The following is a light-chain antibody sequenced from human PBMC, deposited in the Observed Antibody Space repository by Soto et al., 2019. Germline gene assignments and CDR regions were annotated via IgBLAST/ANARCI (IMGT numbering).Light chain of an antibody. V-gene: IGKV1-39*01. CDR3: QQTYRTPHT. Sequence: DIQMTQSPSSLSASVGDRVTITCRASQTITTYLNWYHQRPGKAPKLLIFAASSLQSGVPSRFSGSRSGTDFTLTISSLQPEDFATYYCQQTYRTPHTFGQGTKLEIK. CDR2: AAS. J-gene: IGKJ2*01. CDR1: QTITTY.